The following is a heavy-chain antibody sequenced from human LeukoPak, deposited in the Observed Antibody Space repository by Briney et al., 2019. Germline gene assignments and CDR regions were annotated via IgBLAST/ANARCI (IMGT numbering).Heavy chain of an antibody. J-gene: IGHJ5*02. CDR3: ARAYHSSWYLNWFDP. D-gene: IGHD6-13*01. V-gene: IGHV4-38-2*01. CDR1: GYSISSGYY. CDR2: IYHNGNT. Sequence: PSETLSLTCAVSGYSISSGYYWGWIRQPPRQGLEWIGSIYHNGNTYYNPSLKSRVTISVDTSKNEFSLKLSSVTAADTAVYYCARAYHSSWYLNWFDPWGQGTLVTVSS.